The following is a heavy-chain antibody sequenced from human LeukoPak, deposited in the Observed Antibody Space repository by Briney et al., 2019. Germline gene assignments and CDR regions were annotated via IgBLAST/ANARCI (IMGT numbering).Heavy chain of an antibody. CDR2: TRNKANSYTT. CDR3: ATTLYCSSTSCYAFFGY. CDR1: GFTFSDHY. D-gene: IGHD2-2*01. Sequence: GGSLRLSCAASGFTFSDHYMDWVRQAPGKGLEWVGRTRNKANSYTTEYAASVKGRFTISRDDSENSLYLQMNSLKTEDTAVYYCATTLYCSSTSCYAFFGYWGQGTLVTVSS. V-gene: IGHV3-72*01. J-gene: IGHJ4*02.